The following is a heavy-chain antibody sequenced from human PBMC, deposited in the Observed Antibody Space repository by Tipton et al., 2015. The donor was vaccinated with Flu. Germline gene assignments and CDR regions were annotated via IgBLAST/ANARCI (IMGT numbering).Heavy chain of an antibody. J-gene: IGHJ5*01. CDR2: TYYSGST. D-gene: IGHD2-15*01. Sequence: LRLSCDVSGSSVSSGHHWGWIRQPPGKGLQWIGSTYYSGSTFYLPSLKSRVTISLDTSKYQLSLRLTSVTAADTAVYYCARGSTIGYCSGDSCYLNWIDSWGQGTPVTVSS. V-gene: IGHV4-38-2*01. CDR1: GSSVSSGHH. CDR3: ARGSTIGYCSGDSCYLNWIDS.